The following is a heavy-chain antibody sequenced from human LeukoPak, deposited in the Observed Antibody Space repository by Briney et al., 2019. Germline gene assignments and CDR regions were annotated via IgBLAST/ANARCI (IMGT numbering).Heavy chain of an antibody. D-gene: IGHD1-1*01. CDR2: IYSGGST. V-gene: IGHV3-66*01. Sequence: GGSLRLSCAASGFTFSSYAMSWVRQAPGKGLEWVSVIYSGGSTYYADSVKGRFTISRDNSKNTLYLQMNSLRAEDTAVYYCARDFGQNDVPSYGMDVWGQGTTVTVSS. J-gene: IGHJ6*02. CDR3: ARDFGQNDVPSYGMDV. CDR1: GFTFSSYA.